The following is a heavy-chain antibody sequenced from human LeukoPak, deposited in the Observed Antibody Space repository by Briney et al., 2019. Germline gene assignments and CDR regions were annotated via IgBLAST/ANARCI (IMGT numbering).Heavy chain of an antibody. CDR2: IYYSGST. CDR3: ARHWSGAVGGGDYFDY. Sequence: PSETLSLTCTVSGGSISSSSYYWGWTRQPPGKGLEWIGSIYYSGSTYYNPSLKSRVTISVDTSKNQFSLKLSSVTAADTAVYYCARHWSGAVGGGDYFDYWGQGTLVTVSS. D-gene: IGHD3-3*01. V-gene: IGHV4-39*01. J-gene: IGHJ4*02. CDR1: GGSISSSSYY.